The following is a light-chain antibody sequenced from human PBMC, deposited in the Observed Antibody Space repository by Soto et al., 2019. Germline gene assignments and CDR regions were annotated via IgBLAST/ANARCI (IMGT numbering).Light chain of an antibody. V-gene: IGKV2-28*01. CDR2: LGS. CDR1: QSLLHXNGYNY. J-gene: IGKJ1*01. Sequence: DIVMTQSPLSLPVTPGEPASISCRSSQSLLHXNGYNYLDWYLQKPGQSPQLLIYLGSNRASGVPDRFSGSGSGTDFTLKISRVEAEDVGVYYCMQALQTPRTFGQGTKVEIK. CDR3: MQALQTPRT.